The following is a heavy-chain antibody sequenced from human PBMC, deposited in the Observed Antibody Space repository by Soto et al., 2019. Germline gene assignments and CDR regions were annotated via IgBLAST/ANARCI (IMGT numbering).Heavy chain of an antibody. J-gene: IGHJ3*02. CDR2: IIPILGIA. D-gene: IGHD5-12*01. Sequence: SVKVSCKASGGTFSSYTISWVRQAPGQGLEWMGRIIPILGIANYAQKFQGRVTITADKSTSTAYMELSSLRSEDTAVYYCANGYSGYDPNAFDIWGQGAMVTVAS. CDR3: ANGYSGYDPNAFDI. V-gene: IGHV1-69*02. CDR1: GGTFSSYT.